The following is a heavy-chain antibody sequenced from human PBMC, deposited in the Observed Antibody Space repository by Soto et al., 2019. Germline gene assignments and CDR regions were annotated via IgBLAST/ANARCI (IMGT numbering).Heavy chain of an antibody. V-gene: IGHV3-7*01. CDR2: INQDGSEK. J-gene: IGHJ4*02. CDR3: VKDLTYYGSAPGSDYNPISDAY. Sequence: EVYLVESGGGLAQRGASLRLSCAASGFTFSSYWMTWVRQAPGKGLEWVANINQDGSEKYYVDSVRGRFSISRDNAKNSLFLQMNSLRAEDTAVYYCVKDLTYYGSAPGSDYNPISDAYWGQGTLVTVSS. CDR1: GFTFSSYW. D-gene: IGHD3-10*01.